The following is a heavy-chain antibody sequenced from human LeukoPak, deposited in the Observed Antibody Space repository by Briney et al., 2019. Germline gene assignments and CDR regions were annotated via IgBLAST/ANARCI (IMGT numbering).Heavy chain of an antibody. V-gene: IGHV3-30*02. CDR2: IRYDGSNK. D-gene: IGHD2-2*01. CDR1: GFTFSSYG. CDR3: AKVSQYQLLRSEYFQH. J-gene: IGHJ1*01. Sequence: GGSLRLSCAASGFTFSSYGMHWVRQAPGKGLEWVAFIRYDGSNKYYADSVKGRFTISRDNSKNTLYLQMYSLRAEDTAVYYCAKVSQYQLLRSEYFQHWGQGTLVTVSS.